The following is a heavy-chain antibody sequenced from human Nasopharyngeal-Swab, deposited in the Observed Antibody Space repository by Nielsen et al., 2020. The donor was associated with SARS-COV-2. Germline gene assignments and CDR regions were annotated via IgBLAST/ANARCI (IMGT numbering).Heavy chain of an antibody. CDR1: GGSLSGYY. J-gene: IGHJ4*02. D-gene: IGHD6-13*01. V-gene: IGHV4-34*01. CDR3: AEKGYTSSWYFY. Sequence: SETLSLTCAMYGGSLSGYYWSWILQPPGKGLEWIGEINHSGSTDYNPSHKSRVTISLDTSKNQFSLKLRSVTAADTAVYYCAEKGYTSSWYFYWGQGTLGTVSS. CDR2: INHSGST.